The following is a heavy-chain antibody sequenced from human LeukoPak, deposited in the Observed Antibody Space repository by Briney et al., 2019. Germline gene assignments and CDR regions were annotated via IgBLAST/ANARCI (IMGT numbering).Heavy chain of an antibody. D-gene: IGHD1-26*01. V-gene: IGHV3-23*01. J-gene: IGHJ4*02. Sequence: PGGSLRLSCAASGFTFSSCPMNWVRQAPGKGLEWVSVISGSGGATFYGDSVQGRFTISRDNSRDTLYLQMSSLRAEDTAVYYCGKYLQTAVGANDYWGQGTLVTVSS. CDR3: GKYLQTAVGANDY. CDR2: ISGSGGAT. CDR1: GFTFSSCP.